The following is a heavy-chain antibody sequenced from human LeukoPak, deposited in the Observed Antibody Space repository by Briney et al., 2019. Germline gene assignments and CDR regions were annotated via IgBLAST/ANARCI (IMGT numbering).Heavy chain of an antibody. V-gene: IGHV5-51*01. CDR2: ISPGDSEI. J-gene: IGHJ6*02. CDR3: AKARSLADKSYGMDV. Sequence: GESLKISCEASGYSFTSYWISWVRQMPGKGLELMGIISPGDSEIRYSPSFQGQVTISADKSISTAYLQWSSLKASDNAMYFCAKARSLADKSYGMDVWGQGTTVTVSS. D-gene: IGHD2-15*01. CDR1: GYSFTSYW.